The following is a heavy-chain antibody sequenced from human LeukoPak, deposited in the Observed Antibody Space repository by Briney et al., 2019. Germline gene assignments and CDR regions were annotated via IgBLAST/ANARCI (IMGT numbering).Heavy chain of an antibody. J-gene: IGHJ6*03. V-gene: IGHV3-48*01. CDR1: GFTFSSYS. Sequence: GGSLRLSCAASGFTFSSYSMNWVRQAPGKGLEWVSYISSSSSTIYYADSVKGRFTISRDNAKNSLYLQMNSLRAEDTAVYYCARSSSSRIQPLYYYYYMDVWGKGTTVTVSS. CDR3: ARSSSSRIQPLYYYYYMDV. CDR2: ISSSSSTI. D-gene: IGHD2-2*01.